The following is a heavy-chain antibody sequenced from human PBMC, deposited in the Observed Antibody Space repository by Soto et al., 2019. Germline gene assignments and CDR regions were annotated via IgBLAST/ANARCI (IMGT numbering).Heavy chain of an antibody. CDR2: LDPADSFT. CDR3: ARHGRYYYGMDV. CDR1: GYSFTTFW. J-gene: IGHJ6*02. Sequence: PGESLKISCNVSGYSFTTFWISWVRQMPEKGLEWMGRLDPADSFTNYSPSFQGHVTISVDKSINTAYLQWSSLKASDTAMYYCARHGRYYYGMDVWGQGTTVTVSS. D-gene: IGHD1-26*01. V-gene: IGHV5-10-1*01.